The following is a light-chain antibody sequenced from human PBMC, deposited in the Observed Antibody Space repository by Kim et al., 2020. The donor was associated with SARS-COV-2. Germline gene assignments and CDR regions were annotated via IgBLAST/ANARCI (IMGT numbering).Light chain of an antibody. V-gene: IGKV1-5*01. CDR1: QGIGNW. J-gene: IGKJ2*01. Sequence: SASGGDRVPITRRARQGIGNWMAWYQQKPGKPPKLLIFDASRLESGAPSRFSGAGSGTQFTLTINSLRPDDFASYYCQQYATYPFTFGQGTKLEI. CDR3: QQYATYPFT. CDR2: DAS.